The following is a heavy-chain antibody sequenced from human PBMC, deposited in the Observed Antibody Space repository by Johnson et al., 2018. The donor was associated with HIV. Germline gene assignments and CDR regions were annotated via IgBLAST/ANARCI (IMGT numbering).Heavy chain of an antibody. CDR1: GFTFDDYG. CDR3: AKDPGITMIAHAFDI. D-gene: IGHD3-22*01. V-gene: IGHV3-7*01. Sequence: VLLVESGGGVVRPGGSLRLSCAASGFTFDDYGMTWVRQAPGKGLELVAYIKQDGSEKYYVASVKGRFTISRDNSKNTLYLQMNSLRAEDTAVYYCAKDPGITMIAHAFDIWGQGTMVTVSS. CDR2: IKQDGSEK. J-gene: IGHJ3*02.